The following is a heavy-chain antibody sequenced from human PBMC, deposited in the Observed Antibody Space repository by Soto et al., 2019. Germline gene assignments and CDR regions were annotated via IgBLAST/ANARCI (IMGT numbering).Heavy chain of an antibody. CDR2: IYSGGST. CDR1: GFTVSSNY. J-gene: IGHJ6*03. Sequence: PGGSLRLSCAASGFTVSSNYMSCVRQAPGKGLEWVSVIYSGGSTYYADSVKGRFTISRDNSKNTLYLQMNSLGAEDTAVYYCAREMEVPAAMLSYSCSMDVWGKGPTVTVSS. CDR3: AREMEVPAAMLSYSCSMDV. D-gene: IGHD2-2*01. V-gene: IGHV3-66*01.